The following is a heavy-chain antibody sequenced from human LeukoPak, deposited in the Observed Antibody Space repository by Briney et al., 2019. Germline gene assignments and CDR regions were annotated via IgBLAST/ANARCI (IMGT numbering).Heavy chain of an antibody. J-gene: IGHJ6*02. Sequence: GGSLRLSCAASEFTFGDYRMNWIRQAPGKGLEWVSYISSSGTVIYYADSVKGRFTISRDNAKNSLYLQMNSLRAEDTAVYYCARGRYYYGSWYMDVWGQGTTVTVPS. CDR1: EFTFGDYR. CDR2: ISSSGTVI. CDR3: ARGRYYYGSWYMDV. D-gene: IGHD3-10*01. V-gene: IGHV3-11*01.